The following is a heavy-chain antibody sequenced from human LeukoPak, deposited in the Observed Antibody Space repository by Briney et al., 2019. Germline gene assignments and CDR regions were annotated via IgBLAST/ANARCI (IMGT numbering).Heavy chain of an antibody. CDR3: ARLELAVAGFHFDY. D-gene: IGHD6-19*01. CDR2: IYYSGST. Sequence: SETLSLTCAVSGGSITNNHYYWGWIRQPPGKGLEWIGYIYYSGSTNYNPSLKSRVTISVDTSKNQFSLKLSSVTAADTAVYYCARLELAVAGFHFDYWGQGTLVTVSS. J-gene: IGHJ4*02. CDR1: GGSITNNHYY. V-gene: IGHV4-61*05.